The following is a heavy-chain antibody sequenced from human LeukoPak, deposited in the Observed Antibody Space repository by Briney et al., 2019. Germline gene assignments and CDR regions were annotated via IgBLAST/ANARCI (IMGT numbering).Heavy chain of an antibody. CDR3: ARVHSSSWYGAFDI. Sequence: GGSLRLSCAASGFTFSSYGMHWVRQAPGKGLEWVAVISYDGSNKYYADSVKGRFTISRDNSKNTLYLQMNSLRAEDTAVYYCARVHSSSWYGAFDIWGQGTMVTVSS. D-gene: IGHD6-13*01. V-gene: IGHV3-30*03. CDR2: ISYDGSNK. J-gene: IGHJ3*02. CDR1: GFTFSSYG.